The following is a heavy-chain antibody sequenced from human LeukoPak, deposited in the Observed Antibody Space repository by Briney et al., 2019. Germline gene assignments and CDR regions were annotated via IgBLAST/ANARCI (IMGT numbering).Heavy chain of an antibody. V-gene: IGHV4-34*01. Sequence: PSETLSLTCVVYGASLSGYHWSWIRQPPGKGLEWIGEINHSGSTNYNPSLKSRVTISEDTSNNQFSLKLSSVTAADTAVYYCARGLGIPVPGNGPHSAYWGQGTLVTVSS. D-gene: IGHD6-19*01. J-gene: IGHJ4*02. CDR1: GASLSGYH. CDR2: INHSGST. CDR3: ARGLGIPVPGNGPHSAY.